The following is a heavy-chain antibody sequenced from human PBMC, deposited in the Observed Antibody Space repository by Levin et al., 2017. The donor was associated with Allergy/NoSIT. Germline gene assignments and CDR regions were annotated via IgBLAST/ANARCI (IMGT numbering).Heavy chain of an antibody. Sequence: SETLSLTCAVYGGSFSGYYWSWIRQPPGKGLEWIGEINHSGSTNYNPSLKSRVTISVDTSKNQFSLKLSSVTAADTAVYYCARRGTWGRLPWAYWGQGTLVTVSS. J-gene: IGHJ4*02. CDR3: ARRGTWGRLPWAY. V-gene: IGHV4-34*01. CDR1: GGSFSGYY. CDR2: INHSGST. D-gene: IGHD6-25*01.